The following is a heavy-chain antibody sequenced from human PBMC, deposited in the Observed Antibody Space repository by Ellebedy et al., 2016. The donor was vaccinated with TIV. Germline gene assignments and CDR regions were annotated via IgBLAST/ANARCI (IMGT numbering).Heavy chain of an antibody. CDR3: AKMVSRYYENSGDYPDY. D-gene: IGHD3-22*01. CDR1: GFTGSA. V-gene: IGHV3-23*01. CDR2: ISAGGGST. Sequence: GESLKISXAASGFTGSAMAWVRQAPGKGLEWVSGISAGGGSTYYANSVKGRFTISRDNPKNTLDLEMNNLRVEDTAVYYCAKMVSRYYENSGDYPDYWGQGSLVTGSS. J-gene: IGHJ4*02.